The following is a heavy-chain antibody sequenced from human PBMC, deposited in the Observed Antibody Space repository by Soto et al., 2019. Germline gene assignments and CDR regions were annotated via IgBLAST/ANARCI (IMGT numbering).Heavy chain of an antibody. CDR2: INAGNGNT. V-gene: IGHV1-3*01. D-gene: IGHD6-13*01. CDR3: ARDYSSSWVNWFDP. Sequence: ASVKVSCKASGYTFTSYAMHWVRQAPGQRLEWMGWINAGNGNTKYSQKFQGRVTITRDTSASTAYMELSSLRSEDTAVYYCARDYSSSWVNWFDPWGQGTLVTVLL. J-gene: IGHJ5*02. CDR1: GYTFTSYA.